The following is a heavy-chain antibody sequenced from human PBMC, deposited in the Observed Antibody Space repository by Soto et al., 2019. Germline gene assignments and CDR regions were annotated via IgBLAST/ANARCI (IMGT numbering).Heavy chain of an antibody. V-gene: IGHV1-18*01. J-gene: IGHJ4*02. Sequence: QVQLVQSGAEVKKPGASVKFSCKASGYTFTNFGISWVRQAPGQGLEWMVWISAYNGNTNYAQKFQGRVTITTDTTXXXXXXXXXXXXXDDXXXXXXAXGGTPIDYWGQGTLVTVSS. CDR3: AXGGTPIDY. D-gene: IGHD2-15*01. CDR2: ISAYNGNT. CDR1: GYTFTNFG.